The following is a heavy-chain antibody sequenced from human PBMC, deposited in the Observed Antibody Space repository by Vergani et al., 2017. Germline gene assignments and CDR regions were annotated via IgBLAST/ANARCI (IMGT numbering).Heavy chain of an antibody. CDR3: ARAGYDFWSGYSRPGYFDY. CDR2: INHSGST. J-gene: IGHJ4*02. V-gene: IGHV4-34*01. D-gene: IGHD3-3*01. CDR1: GGSFSGYY. Sequence: QVQLQQWGAGLLKPSETLSLTCAVYGGSFSGYYWSWIRQPPGKGLEWIGEINHSGSTNYNPSLKSRVTISVDTSKNQFSLKLSSVTAADTAVYYCARAGYDFWSGYSRPGYFDYWGQGTLVTVSS.